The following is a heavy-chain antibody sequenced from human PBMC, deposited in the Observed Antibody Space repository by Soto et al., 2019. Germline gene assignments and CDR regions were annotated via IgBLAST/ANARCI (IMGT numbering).Heavy chain of an antibody. CDR3: ARDVMVRGVKRGMDV. Sequence: ASVKVSCKASGYTFTTYGISWVRQAPGQGLEWMGWINTYSGNTDYPQKFQGRVTMTADTSTGTAYMELRSLRSDDTAVYYGARDVMVRGVKRGMDVWGQGTTVTVSS. V-gene: IGHV1-18*01. CDR2: INTYSGNT. D-gene: IGHD3-10*01. J-gene: IGHJ6*02. CDR1: GYTFTTYG.